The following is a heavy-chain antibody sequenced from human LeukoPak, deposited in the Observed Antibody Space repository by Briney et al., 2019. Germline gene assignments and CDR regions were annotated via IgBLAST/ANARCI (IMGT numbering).Heavy chain of an antibody. CDR2: IYHSGRT. Sequence: SETLSLTCTVSGYSISSGYYWGWIRQPPGKGLEWIGSIYHSGRTFYNPSLKSRVTISVDTSKNQFSLKLSSVTAADTAVYYCARGGYYGSGNDFRFDPWGQGTLVTVSS. J-gene: IGHJ5*02. CDR1: GYSISSGYY. D-gene: IGHD3-10*01. V-gene: IGHV4-38-2*02. CDR3: ARGGYYGSGNDFRFDP.